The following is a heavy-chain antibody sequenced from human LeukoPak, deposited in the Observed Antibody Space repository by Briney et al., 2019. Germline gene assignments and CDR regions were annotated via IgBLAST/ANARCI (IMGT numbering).Heavy chain of an antibody. CDR3: ARGRGIVVVPAAQGAFDI. CDR2: IIPIFGTA. D-gene: IGHD2-2*01. J-gene: IGHJ3*02. CDR1: GGTFSSYA. Sequence: SVKVSCKASGGTFSSYAISWVRQAPGQGLEWMGGIIPIFGTANYAQKFQGRVTITTDESTSTAYMELSSLRSEDTAVYYCARGRGIVVVPAAQGAFDIWGQGTMVTVSS. V-gene: IGHV1-69*05.